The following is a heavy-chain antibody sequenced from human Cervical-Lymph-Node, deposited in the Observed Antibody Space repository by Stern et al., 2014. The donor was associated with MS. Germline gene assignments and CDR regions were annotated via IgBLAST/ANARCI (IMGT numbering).Heavy chain of an antibody. CDR1: GFTFSEYW. CDR3: ARDGLPYCGGDCYHLFDP. V-gene: IGHV3-7*03. D-gene: IGHD2-21*02. Sequence: EMQLVESGGGLVQPGGSLRLSCAASGFTFSEYWMTWVRQAPGKGLEWVASIKEDGSEKYYLDSVKGRFTISRDNAKNSLHLQMNSLRAEDTAVYSCARDGLPYCGGDCYHLFDPWGQGTLVSVSS. CDR2: IKEDGSEK. J-gene: IGHJ5*02.